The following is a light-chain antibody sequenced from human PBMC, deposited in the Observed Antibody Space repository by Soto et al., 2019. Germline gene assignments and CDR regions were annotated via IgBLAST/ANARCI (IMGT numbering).Light chain of an antibody. CDR1: QTISTY. J-gene: IGKJ2*01. CDR3: QQSHAIPYT. V-gene: IGKV1-39*01. CDR2: AAS. Sequence: DIQMTQSPSSLSASVGDRVTITCRASQTISTYFNWYQQKPGKAPKLLIYAASTLQSGVPSRFSGSGSGTDFTLTINSLQPEDFATYYCQQSHAIPYTFGQGTKLEIK.